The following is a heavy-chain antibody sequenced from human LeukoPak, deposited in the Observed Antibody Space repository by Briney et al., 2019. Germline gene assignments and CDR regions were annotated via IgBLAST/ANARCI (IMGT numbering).Heavy chain of an antibody. CDR1: GYTLIRYG. Sequence: ASVKVSCKAAGYTLIRYGISWVRQAPGQGLEWMGWISAYNGNTKNVQKFQGRVTMTTDTSTSIAYMELRSLRSDDTAVYYCARGGQLLTSDFDYWGQGTLVTVSS. CDR2: ISAYNGNT. CDR3: ARGGQLLTSDFDY. V-gene: IGHV1-18*01. D-gene: IGHD4-23*01. J-gene: IGHJ4*02.